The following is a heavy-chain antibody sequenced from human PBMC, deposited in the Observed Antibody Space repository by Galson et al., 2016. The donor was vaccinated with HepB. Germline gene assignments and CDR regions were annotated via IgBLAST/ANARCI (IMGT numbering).Heavy chain of an antibody. J-gene: IGHJ1*01. Sequence: SLRLSCATSGFTFSSVCMSWVRPAPGKGLEWVANIKPDGSEKYYVDSLKGRFTISRDNSKNSLYLQMNSLRAEDTAVYYCPLEYYDSSGFVEYFQQWGQGTRVTVSS. CDR3: PLEYYDSSGFVEYFQQ. D-gene: IGHD3-22*01. CDR2: IKPDGSEK. CDR1: GFTFSSVC. V-gene: IGHV3-7*03.